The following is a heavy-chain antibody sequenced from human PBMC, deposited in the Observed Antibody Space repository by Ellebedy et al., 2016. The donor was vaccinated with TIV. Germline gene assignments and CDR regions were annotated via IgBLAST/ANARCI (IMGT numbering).Heavy chain of an antibody. V-gene: IGHV3-23*01. D-gene: IGHD1-1*01. CDR3: AKASRSGTAWSDAFDI. J-gene: IGHJ3*02. CDR1: GFTFSSYA. Sequence: GESLKISCAASGFTFSSYAMSWVRQAPGKGLEWVSTISNTGGRTYYADSVEGRFTISRDNSKNTLYLRMNSLRAEDTAVYYCAKASRSGTAWSDAFDIWGQGTMVTVSS. CDR2: ISNTGGRT.